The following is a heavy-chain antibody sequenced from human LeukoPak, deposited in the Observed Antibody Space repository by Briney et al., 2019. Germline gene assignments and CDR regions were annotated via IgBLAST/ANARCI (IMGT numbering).Heavy chain of an antibody. Sequence: PSETLSLTCAVSGGSISSGGYSWRWIRQPPGKGLEWIGYIYHSGSTYYNPSLKSRVTISVDRSKNQFSLKLSSVTAADTAMYYCARGTRGVLRGYYYYGMDVWGQGTTVTVSS. CDR1: GGSISSGGYS. CDR2: IYHSGST. CDR3: ARGTRGVLRGYYYYGMDV. J-gene: IGHJ6*02. D-gene: IGHD2/OR15-2a*01. V-gene: IGHV4-30-2*01.